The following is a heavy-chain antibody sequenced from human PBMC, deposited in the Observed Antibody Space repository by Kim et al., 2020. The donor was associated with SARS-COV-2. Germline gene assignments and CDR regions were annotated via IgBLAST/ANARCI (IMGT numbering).Heavy chain of an antibody. CDR3: TTEWPGSQYGMDV. Sequence: YAAPVKGRLTISRDDSKNTLYLQMNRLKTKDTAVYYCTTEWPGSQYGMDVWGQGTTVTVSS. J-gene: IGHJ6*02. D-gene: IGHD3-10*01. V-gene: IGHV3-15*01.